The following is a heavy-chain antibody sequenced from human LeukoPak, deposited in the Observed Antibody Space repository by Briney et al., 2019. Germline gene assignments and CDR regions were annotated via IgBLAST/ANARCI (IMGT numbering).Heavy chain of an antibody. J-gene: IGHJ4*02. CDR2: ISGSGGST. CDR1: GFTFSSCV. CDR3: AKRDCSGTHCYGFDY. Sequence: PGGSLRLSCATSGFTFSSCVMAWVRQAPGKGLEWVSSISGSGGSTYYADSVKGRFTISRDNSMNTLYLQMNGLRADDTAVYYCAKRDCSGTHCYGFDYWGQGTLVTVSS. V-gene: IGHV3-23*01. D-gene: IGHD2-2*01.